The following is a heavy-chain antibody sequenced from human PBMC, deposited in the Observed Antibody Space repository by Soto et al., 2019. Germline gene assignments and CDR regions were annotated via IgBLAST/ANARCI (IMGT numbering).Heavy chain of an antibody. V-gene: IGHV3-53*01. Sequence: XGSLRLSCAASEFTVSSNYMNWVRQAPGKGLECVSTIYSGGSTYYADSVKGRFTISRDNSKNTLYLQMNNLRAEDTAVYYCAGRVGATNYGMDVWGQGTTVTVSS. CDR3: AGRVGATNYGMDV. CDR1: EFTVSSNY. CDR2: IYSGGST. D-gene: IGHD1-26*01. J-gene: IGHJ6*02.